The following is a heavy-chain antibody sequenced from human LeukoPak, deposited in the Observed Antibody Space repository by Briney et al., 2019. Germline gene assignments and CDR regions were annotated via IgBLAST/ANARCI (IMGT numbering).Heavy chain of an antibody. CDR2: ISSSSSYT. D-gene: IGHD2/OR15-2a*01. Sequence: GGSLRLSCAASGFTFSTYAMSWVRQAPGKGLEWVSYISSSSSYTKYADSVKGRFTISRDNARNSLYLQMNSLRAEDTAVYYCLPLLSRPYVEDGFDIWGQGTMVTISS. J-gene: IGHJ3*02. CDR1: GFTFSTYA. V-gene: IGHV3-11*06. CDR3: LPLLSRPYVEDGFDI.